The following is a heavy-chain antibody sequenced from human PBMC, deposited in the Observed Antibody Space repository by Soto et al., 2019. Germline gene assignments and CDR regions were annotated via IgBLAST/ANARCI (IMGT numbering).Heavy chain of an antibody. V-gene: IGHV3-23*01. CDR1: GFPFKYYA. Sequence: EVQLLQSGGGLAQPGTSLRLSCAASGFPFKYYAMTWVRQSPGKGLEWVSTISGRGDKTDYADSVKGRFRVSRDNSKDTLYLQVGSLRVDDTALYYCARESKWYGGQYFQDWGQGTLVTVSS. J-gene: IGHJ1*01. CDR3: ARESKWYGGQYFQD. D-gene: IGHD2-8*01. CDR2: ISGRGDKT.